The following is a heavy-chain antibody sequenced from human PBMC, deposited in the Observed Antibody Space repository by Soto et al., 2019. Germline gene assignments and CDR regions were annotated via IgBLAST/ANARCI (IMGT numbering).Heavy chain of an antibody. CDR2: NIHVFGTP. CDR1: GGLFSSYA. D-gene: IGHD3-10*01. V-gene: IGHV1-69*01. CDR3: ARSESPYVWFSEF. Sequence: QEHLVQSGAEVKKHGSSVKFSCRNSGGLFSSYAISWVRQAPRQGLEWMGGNIHVFGTPFYAQKFQGRVTITAAESTNTASLELSSLSSDDTAMLYCARSESPYVWFSEFWGQGALFTVSS. J-gene: IGHJ4*02.